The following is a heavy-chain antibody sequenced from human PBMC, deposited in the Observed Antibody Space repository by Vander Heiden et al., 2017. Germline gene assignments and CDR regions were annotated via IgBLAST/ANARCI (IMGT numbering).Heavy chain of an antibody. D-gene: IGHD4-17*01. CDR1: GASISAYY. Sequence: QVQLQESGPGLVKPSETLSLTSTVSGASISAYYWSWIRQSPGKGLEWIGDIYSRGNTNYNSSLKSRLTLSIDTSKNQFSLKLRSVTAADTAVYYCARAGVTTIRTTNMDVWGQGTTVTVSS. V-gene: IGHV4-4*08. CDR3: ARAGVTTIRTTNMDV. J-gene: IGHJ6*02. CDR2: IYSRGNT.